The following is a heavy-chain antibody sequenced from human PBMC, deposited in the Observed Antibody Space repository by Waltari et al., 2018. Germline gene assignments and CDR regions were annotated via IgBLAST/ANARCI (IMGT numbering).Heavy chain of an antibody. Sequence: GISWVRQAPGKALEWLALIYWNDDKRYSPSLKSRLTITKDTSKNQVVLTMTNMDPVDTATYYCARIQEAGAAAGEIYWGQGTLVTVSS. CDR1: G. J-gene: IGHJ4*02. CDR3: ARIQEAGAAAGEIY. CDR2: IYWNDDK. D-gene: IGHD6-13*01. V-gene: IGHV2-5*01.